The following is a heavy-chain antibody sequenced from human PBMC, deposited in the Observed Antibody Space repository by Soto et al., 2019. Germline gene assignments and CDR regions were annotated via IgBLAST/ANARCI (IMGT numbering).Heavy chain of an antibody. Sequence: EVQLVDSGGGLLQPGGSLRLSCAASGFTFSSYDMHWVRQATGKGLEWVSAIGTAGDTYYPGSVKGRFTISRENAKNSLYLQMNSLRAGDTAVYYCARVRCSSTSCYFDYWGQGTLVTVSS. J-gene: IGHJ4*02. CDR2: IGTAGDT. D-gene: IGHD2-2*01. CDR1: GFTFSSYD. CDR3: ARVRCSSTSCYFDY. V-gene: IGHV3-13*01.